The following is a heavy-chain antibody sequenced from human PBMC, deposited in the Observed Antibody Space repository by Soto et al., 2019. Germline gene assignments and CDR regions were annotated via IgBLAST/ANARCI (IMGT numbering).Heavy chain of an antibody. D-gene: IGHD3-10*01. V-gene: IGHV1-18*04. CDR1: GYVSISYG. CDR3: ARDQRYYGSGSYYSDN. Sequence: QVQLVQSGPEVKKPGASVKVSCKTSGYVSISYGISWVRQAPGHGLEWVGWISAYTGKADYAQKFQGRVTMTTETSTSTAFLELWSLRSDDTAVYYCARDQRYYGSGSYYSDNWGQGTLVTVSS. CDR2: ISAYTGKA. J-gene: IGHJ4*02.